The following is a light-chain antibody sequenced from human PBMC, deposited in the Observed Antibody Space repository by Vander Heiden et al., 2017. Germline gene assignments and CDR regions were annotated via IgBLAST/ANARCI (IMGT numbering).Light chain of an antibody. CDR3: QQSYSTFT. Sequence: DIQMTQSPSSLSASVGDRVTITCRASQSISSYLNWYQQKPGKAPKLLIYAASSVQSGVPSRFSGSGSGTDFTLTISSLQPEDFATYYWQQSYSTFTFGHGSKVDIK. V-gene: IGKV1-39*01. CDR1: QSISSY. CDR2: AAS. J-gene: IGKJ3*01.